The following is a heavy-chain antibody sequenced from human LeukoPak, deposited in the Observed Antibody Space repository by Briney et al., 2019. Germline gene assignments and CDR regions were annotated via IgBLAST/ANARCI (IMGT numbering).Heavy chain of an antibody. J-gene: IGHJ4*02. V-gene: IGHV3-21*01. CDR1: GLTFSSYS. CDR2: ISSSSSYI. Sequence: GGSLRLSCAASGLTFSSYSMNWVRQAPGKGLEWVSSISSSSSYIYYADSVKGRFTISRDNAKNSLYLQMNSLRAEDTAVYYCASLPNYDILTGRDYWGQGTLVTVSS. CDR3: ASLPNYDILTGRDY. D-gene: IGHD3-9*01.